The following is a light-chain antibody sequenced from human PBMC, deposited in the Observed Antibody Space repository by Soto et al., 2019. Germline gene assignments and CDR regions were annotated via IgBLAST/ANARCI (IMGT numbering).Light chain of an antibody. V-gene: IGKV1-39*01. CDR3: QQYNSYWT. J-gene: IGKJ1*01. Sequence: DIQMTQSPSSLSASVGDRVTITCRASQSISSYLNWYQQKPGKAPKLLIYAASSLQSEVPSRFSGSASGTEFTLTISSLQPDDFATYYCQQYNSYWTFGQGTKVDIK. CDR2: AAS. CDR1: QSISSY.